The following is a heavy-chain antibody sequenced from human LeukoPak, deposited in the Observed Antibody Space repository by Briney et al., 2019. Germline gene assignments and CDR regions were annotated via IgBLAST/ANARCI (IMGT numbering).Heavy chain of an antibody. CDR1: GGSISSYY. Sequence: SETLSLTCTVSGGSISSYYWSWIRQPPGKGGEWIGYIYYSGSTNYNPSLKSRVTISVDTSKNQFSLKLSSVTAADTAVYYCARGLMMAVAGRGEFHYWGQGTLVTVSS. CDR2: IYYSGST. D-gene: IGHD6-13*01. V-gene: IGHV4-59*01. CDR3: ARGLMMAVAGRGEFHY. J-gene: IGHJ4*02.